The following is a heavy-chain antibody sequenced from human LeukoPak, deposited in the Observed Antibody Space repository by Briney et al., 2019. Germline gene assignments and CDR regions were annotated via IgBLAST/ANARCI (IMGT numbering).Heavy chain of an antibody. D-gene: IGHD3-3*01. V-gene: IGHV1-2*06. CDR2: INPNSGDT. Sequence: GASVKVSCKAPGYTFTGYHMHWVRQAPGQGLEWMGRINPNSGDTNYAQKFQGRVTMTRDTSISTAYMELSRLRSDDTAVYYCARAEDYDFWSGYPNNWFDPWGQGTLVTVSS. CDR1: GYTFTGYH. CDR3: ARAEDYDFWSGYPNNWFDP. J-gene: IGHJ5*02.